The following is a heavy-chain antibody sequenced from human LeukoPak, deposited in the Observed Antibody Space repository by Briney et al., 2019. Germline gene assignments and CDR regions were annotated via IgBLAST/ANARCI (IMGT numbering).Heavy chain of an antibody. D-gene: IGHD3-22*01. CDR2: ISGSGGST. V-gene: IGHV3-23*01. CDR1: GFTFSSYA. J-gene: IGHJ4*02. Sequence: GGSLRLSCAASGFTFSSYAISWVRQAPGKGLAWVSAISGSGGSTYYADSVKGRFTISRDNSKNTLYLQMNSLRAEDTAVYYCAKVVPVVDYDRSGYLHFGYWGQGTLVTVSS. CDR3: AKVVPVVDYDRSGYLHFGY.